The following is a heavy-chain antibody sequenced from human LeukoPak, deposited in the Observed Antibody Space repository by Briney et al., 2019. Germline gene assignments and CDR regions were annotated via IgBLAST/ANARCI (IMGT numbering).Heavy chain of an antibody. CDR2: ISPNSGDT. CDR1: GYIFTNYD. Sequence: GASVTVSCKTSGYIFTNYDINWVRQATGHGLEWMGWISPNSGDTSFPQQFQGRVTMTRDTSISTAFMELTRLKSDDTAMYYCARGLSSSWSMDYWGQGTLVTVSS. V-gene: IGHV1-2*02. D-gene: IGHD6-13*01. CDR3: ARGLSSSWSMDY. J-gene: IGHJ4*02.